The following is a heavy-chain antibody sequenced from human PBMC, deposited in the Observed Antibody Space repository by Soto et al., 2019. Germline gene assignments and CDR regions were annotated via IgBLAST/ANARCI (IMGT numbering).Heavy chain of an antibody. CDR2: ISAYNGNT. CDR3: GRVRVRPVVTQRYFDY. V-gene: IGHV1-18*01. D-gene: IGHD3-16*02. Sequence: QVQLVQSGAEVKKPGASVKVSCKASGYTFTSYGISWVRQAPGQGLEWMGWISAYNGNTNYAQKLQGRVTMTTDTATSTAYMELRSMRSDDTAVYYWGRVRVRPVVTQRYFDYWGQGTLVTVSS. J-gene: IGHJ4*02. CDR1: GYTFTSYG.